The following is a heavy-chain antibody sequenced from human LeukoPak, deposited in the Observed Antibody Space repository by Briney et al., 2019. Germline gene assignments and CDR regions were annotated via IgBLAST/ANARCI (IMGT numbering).Heavy chain of an antibody. CDR3: ARAWYSSSWYSY. J-gene: IGHJ4*02. CDR2: INHSGST. Sequence: PSETLSLTCAVYGGSFSGHYWSWIRQPPGKGLEWIGEINHSGSTNYNPSLKSRVTISVDTSKNQFSLKLSPVTAADTAVYYCARAWYSSSWYSYWGQGTLVTVSS. V-gene: IGHV4-34*01. CDR1: GGSFSGHY. D-gene: IGHD6-13*01.